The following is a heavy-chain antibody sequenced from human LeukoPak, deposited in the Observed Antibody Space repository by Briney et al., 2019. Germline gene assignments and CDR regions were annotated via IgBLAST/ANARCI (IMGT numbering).Heavy chain of an antibody. V-gene: IGHV4-59*01. CDR2: IYSSGST. CDR3: AKTVRQWLANDAFAI. D-gene: IGHD6-19*01. CDR1: GGSISGYY. Sequence: SETLSLTCTVSGGSISGYYRTWIRQPSGKGLEWIGYIYSSGSTNYNPSLGSRVTMSVGTSKNQFSLKLTSVTAADTAVYYCAKTVRQWLANDAFAIWGQGTMVTVSS. J-gene: IGHJ3*02.